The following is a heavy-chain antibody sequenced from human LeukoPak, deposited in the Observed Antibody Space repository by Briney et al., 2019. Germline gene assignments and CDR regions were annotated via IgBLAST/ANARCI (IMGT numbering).Heavy chain of an antibody. CDR2: IYYSGST. D-gene: IGHD3-22*01. J-gene: IGHJ6*02. CDR1: GGSISSYY. Sequence: SETLSLTCTVSGGSISSYYWSWIRQPPGKGLEWIGYIYYSGSTNYNPPLKSRVTISVDTSKNQFSLKLSSVTAADTAVYYCAATYYYDSSGYLDLYGMDVWGQGTTVTVSS. CDR3: AATYYYDSSGYLDLYGMDV. V-gene: IGHV4-59*08.